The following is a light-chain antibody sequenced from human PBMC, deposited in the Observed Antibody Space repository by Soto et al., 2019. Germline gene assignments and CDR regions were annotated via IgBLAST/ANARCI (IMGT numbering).Light chain of an antibody. CDR3: ASWDATLSGHVV. J-gene: IGLJ2*01. CDR1: SSNIGSNY. V-gene: IGLV1-47*01. Sequence: QSVLTQPPSASGTPGQRVTISCSGSSSNIGSNYVYWYQHLPGTAPKLLIYRNNQRPSGVPDRFSGSKSDTSASLAISGLRSEDEADYYCASWDATLSGHVVFGGGTKVTVL. CDR2: RNN.